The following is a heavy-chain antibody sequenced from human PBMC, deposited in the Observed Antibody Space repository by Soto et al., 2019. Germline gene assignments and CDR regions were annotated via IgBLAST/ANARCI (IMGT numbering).Heavy chain of an antibody. J-gene: IGHJ4*02. D-gene: IGHD3-22*01. CDR1: GGSISSGDYY. V-gene: IGHV4-30-4*01. Sequence: SETLSLTCTVSGGSISSGDYYWSWIRQPPGKGLEWIGYIYYSGSTYYSPSLMSRVTISVDTSKNQFSLKLSSVTAADTAVYYCARDGGDYSDSRGPLWGQGTLVTVSS. CDR3: ARDGGDYSDSRGPL. CDR2: IYYSGST.